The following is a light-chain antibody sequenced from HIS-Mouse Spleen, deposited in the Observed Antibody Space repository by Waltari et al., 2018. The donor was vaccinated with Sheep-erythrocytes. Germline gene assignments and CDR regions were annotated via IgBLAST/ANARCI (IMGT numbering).Light chain of an antibody. Sequence: DIVMTQSPDSLAVSLGERATINCKSSQSVLYSSNNKNYLAWHQQKPGQPPKLLIYWASTRESGVPDRFSGSGSGTDFTLTISSLQAEDVAVYYCQQLNSYPHTFGQGTKLEIK. CDR3: QQLNSYPHT. V-gene: IGKV4-1*01. CDR1: QSVLYSSNNKNY. CDR2: WAS. J-gene: IGKJ2*01.